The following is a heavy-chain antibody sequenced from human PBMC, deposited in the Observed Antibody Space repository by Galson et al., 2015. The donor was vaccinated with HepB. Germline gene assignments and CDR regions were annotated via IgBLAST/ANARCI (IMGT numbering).Heavy chain of an antibody. D-gene: IGHD2-21*02. J-gene: IGHJ6*03. CDR2: ISGSGGST. CDR3: AKASDGDYYYYYYMDV. CDR1: GFTFSSYA. Sequence: SLRLSCAASGFTFSSYAMSWVRQAPGKGLEWVSAISGSGGSTYYADSVKGRFTISRDNSKNTLYLQMNSLRAEDTAVYYCAKASDGDYYYYYYMDVWGKGTTVTVSS. V-gene: IGHV3-23*01.